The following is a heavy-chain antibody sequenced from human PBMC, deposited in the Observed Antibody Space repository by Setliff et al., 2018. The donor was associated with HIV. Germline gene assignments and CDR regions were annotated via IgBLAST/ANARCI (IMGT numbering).Heavy chain of an antibody. CDR3: AKGSGFYDY. D-gene: IGHD3-22*01. J-gene: IGHJ4*02. V-gene: IGHV3-23*01. CDR1: GLTLSSYA. Sequence: PGGSLRLSCVASGLTLSSYAMNWVRQAPGKGLEWLSGISNTGSSTYYGDSVKGRFTISRDKSRNIVFLQMKSLRVEDTALYYCAKGSGFYDYWGQGTLVTVSS. CDR2: ISNTGSST.